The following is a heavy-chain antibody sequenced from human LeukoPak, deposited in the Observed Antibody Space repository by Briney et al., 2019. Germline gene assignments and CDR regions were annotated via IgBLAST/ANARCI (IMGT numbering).Heavy chain of an antibody. V-gene: IGHV4-4*07. CDR3: ARDSYDSSGYYYVGY. D-gene: IGHD3-22*01. J-gene: IGHJ4*02. CDR2: ICTSGST. CDR1: GGSISSYY. Sequence: PSETLSLTCTVSGGSISSYYWSWIRQPAGKGLEWIGRICTSGSTNYNPSLKSRVTMSVDTSKNQFSLKLSSVTAADTAVYYCARDSYDSSGYYYVGYWGQGTLVTVSS.